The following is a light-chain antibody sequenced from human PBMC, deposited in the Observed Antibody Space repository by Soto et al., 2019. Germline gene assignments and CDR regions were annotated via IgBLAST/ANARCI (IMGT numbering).Light chain of an antibody. CDR1: SSDVGGYNY. Sequence: QSVLAQPASVSGSPGQSITISCTGTSSDVGGYNYVSWYQHHPGKAPKLMIYDVSNRPSGVSNRFSGSKLGNAASLTISGLQPEDEADYYCSSYTTSNTRQIVFGTGTKVTV. CDR2: DVS. V-gene: IGLV2-14*03. J-gene: IGLJ1*01. CDR3: SSYTTSNTRQIV.